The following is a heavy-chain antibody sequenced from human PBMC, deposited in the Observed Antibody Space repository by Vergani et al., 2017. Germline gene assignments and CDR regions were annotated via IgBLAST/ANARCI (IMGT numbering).Heavy chain of an antibody. CDR3: ARRHCSSTSCYYYYFDY. V-gene: IGHV5-51*01. CDR1: GYSFTSYW. J-gene: IGHJ4*02. CDR2: IYPGDSDT. Sequence: EVQLVQSGAEVKKPGESLKISCKGSGYSFTSYWIGWVSQMPGKGLEWMGIIYPGDSDTRYSPSFQGQVTISADKSISTASLQWSSLKASDTAMSYCARRHCSSTSCYYYYFDYWGQGTLVTVSS. D-gene: IGHD2-2*01.